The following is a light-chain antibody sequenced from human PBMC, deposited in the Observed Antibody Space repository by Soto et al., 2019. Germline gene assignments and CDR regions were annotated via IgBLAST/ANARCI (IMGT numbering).Light chain of an antibody. Sequence: EIVMTQSPATLSVSPGERATLSCRASQSVSSSLAWYQQKPGQAPRLLMYGVSTRATGIPARFSGSGSGTEFTLTISSLQSEDFAVYYCQQYYNWPLYTFGQGTKLDIK. CDR2: GVS. V-gene: IGKV3-15*01. CDR3: QQYYNWPLYT. CDR1: QSVSSS. J-gene: IGKJ2*01.